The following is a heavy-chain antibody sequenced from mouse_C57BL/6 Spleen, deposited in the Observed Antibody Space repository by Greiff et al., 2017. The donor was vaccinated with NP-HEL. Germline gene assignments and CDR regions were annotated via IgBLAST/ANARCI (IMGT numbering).Heavy chain of an antibody. CDR1: GFTFSDYG. V-gene: IGHV5-17*01. D-gene: IGHD1-1*01. CDR3: ARDYYGSLDY. CDR2: ISSGSSTI. J-gene: IGHJ2*01. Sequence: EVKLVESGGGLVKPGGSLKLSCAASGFTFSDYGMHWVRQAPEKGLEWVASISSGSSTIYYADTVKGRFTISRDNAKNTLFLQMTRLSSEDTAMYYCARDYYGSLDYWGQGTTLTVSS.